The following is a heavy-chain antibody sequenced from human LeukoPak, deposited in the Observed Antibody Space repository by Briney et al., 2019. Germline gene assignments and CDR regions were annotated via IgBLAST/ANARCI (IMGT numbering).Heavy chain of an antibody. CDR3: AKKPYSGWSNYYYYYMDV. Sequence: SETLSLTCTVSGGSISSYYWSWIRQPAGKGLEWIGRIYTSGSTNYNPSLKSRVTMSVDTSKNQFSLKLSSVTAADTAVYYCAKKPYSGWSNYYYYYMDVWGKGTTVTVSS. D-gene: IGHD6-19*01. V-gene: IGHV4-4*07. J-gene: IGHJ6*03. CDR1: GGSISSYY. CDR2: IYTSGST.